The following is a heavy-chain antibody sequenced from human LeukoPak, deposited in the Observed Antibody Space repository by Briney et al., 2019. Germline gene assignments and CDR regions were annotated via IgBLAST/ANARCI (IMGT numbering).Heavy chain of an antibody. CDR2: IISILAIP. V-gene: IGHV1-69*04. CDR3: ARDFYVLGYCGADCSYDAFDI. J-gene: IGHJ3*02. CDR1: GGTFSSYA. D-gene: IGHD2-21*02. Sequence: ASVKVSCKASGGTFSSYAVSWVRQAPGQGLEWMGRIISILAIPNYAQKFQGRVTITADKSTSTAYMELSSLRSEDTAVYYCARDFYVLGYCGADCSYDAFDIWGQGTMVTVSS.